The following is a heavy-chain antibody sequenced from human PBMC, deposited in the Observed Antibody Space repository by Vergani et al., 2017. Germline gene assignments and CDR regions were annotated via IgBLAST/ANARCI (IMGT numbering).Heavy chain of an antibody. D-gene: IGHD3-10*01. CDR2: MYYSGST. V-gene: IGHV4-59*01. CDR1: GGSISNYY. Sequence: QVQLQESGPGLVKPSETLSLTCTVSGGSISNYYWSWIRQPPGKGLEWIGYMYYSGSTSYNPPLKSRVTMSVDTSKNQFSRKVNSVTAADTAVYYCARQASGSFNVIFDYWGQGTLGTVSS. J-gene: IGHJ4*02. CDR3: ARQASGSFNVIFDY.